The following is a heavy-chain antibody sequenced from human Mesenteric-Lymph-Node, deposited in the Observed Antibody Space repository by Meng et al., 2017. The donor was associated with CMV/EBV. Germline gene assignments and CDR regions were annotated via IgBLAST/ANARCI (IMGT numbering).Heavy chain of an antibody. Sequence: ASVKVSCKASGYTFTNYGITWVRQAPGQGLEWVGWISAYSGNAQHAQRVQGRVAFTADASTSTAYMELISLTSDDTAVYYCARDQGSSSRRDWFDPWGQGTLVTVSS. CDR1: GYTFTNYG. CDR3: ARDQGSSSRRDWFDP. CDR2: ISAYSGNA. J-gene: IGHJ5*02. V-gene: IGHV1-18*01. D-gene: IGHD6-6*01.